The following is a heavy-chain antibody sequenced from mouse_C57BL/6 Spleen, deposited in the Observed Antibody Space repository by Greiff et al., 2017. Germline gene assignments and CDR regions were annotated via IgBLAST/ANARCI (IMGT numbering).Heavy chain of an antibody. CDR2: IDPSDSYT. D-gene: IGHD1-1*01. V-gene: IGHV1-69*01. CDR1: GYTFTSYW. Sequence: VQLQQPGAELVMPGASVKLSCKASGYTFTSYWMHWVKQRPGQGLEWIGEIDPSDSYTNYTQKFKGKSTLTVDKSSSTAYMQLSSLTSEDSAVYYCARSGVITTVVAPFDYWGQGTTLTVSS. J-gene: IGHJ2*01. CDR3: ARSGVITTVVAPFDY.